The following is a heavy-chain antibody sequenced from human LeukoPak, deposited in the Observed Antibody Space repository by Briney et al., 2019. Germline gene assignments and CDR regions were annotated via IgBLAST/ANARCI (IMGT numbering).Heavy chain of an antibody. CDR3: VSDRDGYDW. D-gene: IGHD5-24*01. CDR2: IASDGSFT. V-gene: IGHV3-74*01. J-gene: IGHJ4*02. CDR1: GFIFTDYL. Sequence: GGSLRLSCAASGFIFTDYLLHWVRHVPGKGLWWVSRIASDGSFTNYADSVKGRLTISRDNAKNTLFLQMNSLRVDNTAVDYCVSDRDGYDWWGQGTLVTVSS.